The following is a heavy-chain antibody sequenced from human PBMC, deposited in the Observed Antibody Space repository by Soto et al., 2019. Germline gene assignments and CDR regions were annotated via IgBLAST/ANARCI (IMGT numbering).Heavy chain of an antibody. CDR3: VKGSEVARQELDY. J-gene: IGHJ4*02. CDR2: ISFDGSDK. CDR1: GFSFSNCG. Sequence: PGGSLRLSWAAFGFSFSNCGMHWVRQAPGKGLEWVAAISFDGSDKYYLESVKGRFTISRDNSKNTLFLQMNSLRVEGTAVYYCVKGSEVARQELDYWGQGTLVTVS. V-gene: IGHV3-30*18. D-gene: IGHD2-15*01.